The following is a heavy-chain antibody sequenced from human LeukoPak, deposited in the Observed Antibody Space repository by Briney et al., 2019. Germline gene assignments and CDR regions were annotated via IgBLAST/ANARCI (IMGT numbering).Heavy chain of an antibody. CDR1: GFTFSSYG. D-gene: IGHD2-21*02. CDR3: ARGGVYCGGDCVDY. J-gene: IGHJ4*02. CDR2: ISSSSSTK. V-gene: IGHV3-48*04. Sequence: PGGTLRLSCAASGFTFSSYGMIWVRQAPGKGLEWASYISSSSSTKYNADSVKGRFTISRDNAKNSLYLQLNSLRAEDTAVYYCARGGVYCGGDCVDYWGQGTLVTVSS.